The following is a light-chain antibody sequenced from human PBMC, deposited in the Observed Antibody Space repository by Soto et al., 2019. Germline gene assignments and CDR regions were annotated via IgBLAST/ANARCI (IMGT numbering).Light chain of an antibody. J-gene: IGKJ4*01. V-gene: IGKV1-5*01. CDR1: QSIKSW. CDR2: DAS. Sequence: DIQITHSPSTLSASVGDRVTITCRASQSIKSWLAWYQQKPGTAPKLLIYDASTLESGVPSRFSGSGSGTEFTLTISSLQPDDLATFYCQQYDDYPLTFGGGTKGDIK. CDR3: QQYDDYPLT.